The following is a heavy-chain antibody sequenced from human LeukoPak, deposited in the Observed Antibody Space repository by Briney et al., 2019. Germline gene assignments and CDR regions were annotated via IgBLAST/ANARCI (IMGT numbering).Heavy chain of an antibody. CDR3: AKVRRIAHYYFDY. V-gene: IGHV3-23*01. D-gene: IGHD2-15*01. Sequence: PGGSLRLSCAASGFTFSSYAMSWVRQAPGKGLAWASAISGSGGSTYYADSVKGRFTISRDNSKNTLYLQMNSLRAEDTAVYYCAKVRRIAHYYFDYWGQGTLVTVSS. CDR1: GFTFSSYA. CDR2: ISGSGGST. J-gene: IGHJ4*02.